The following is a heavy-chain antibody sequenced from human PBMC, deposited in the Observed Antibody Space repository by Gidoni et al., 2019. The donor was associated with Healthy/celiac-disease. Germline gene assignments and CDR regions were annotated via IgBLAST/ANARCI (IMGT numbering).Heavy chain of an antibody. CDR1: GFTFSSYA. Sequence: EVQLVESVGGLVQPGGSLRLSCSASGFTFSSYAMHWVRQAPGKGLEYVSAISSNGGSTYYADSVKGRFTISRDNSKNKLYLQMSSLRAEDTAVYYCVKGGAVTFGGVIVIDDWFDPWGQGTLVTVSS. V-gene: IGHV3-64D*06. CDR3: VKGGAVTFGGVIVIDDWFDP. J-gene: IGHJ5*02. CDR2: ISSNGGST. D-gene: IGHD3-16*02.